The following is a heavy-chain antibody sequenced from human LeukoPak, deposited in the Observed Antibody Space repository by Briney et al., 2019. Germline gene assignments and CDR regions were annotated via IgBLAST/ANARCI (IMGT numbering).Heavy chain of an antibody. CDR2: IRYDGSNK. J-gene: IGHJ2*01. CDR1: GFTFSSYG. V-gene: IGHV3-30*02. Sequence: GGSLRLSCAASGFTFSSYGMHWIRQAPGKGLEWVAFIRYDGSNKYYADSVKGRFTISRYNSKNTLYLQMNSLRAEDTAVYYCAKDYYDSSGYYPAWYFDLWGRGTLVTVSS. CDR3: AKDYYDSSGYYPAWYFDL. D-gene: IGHD3-22*01.